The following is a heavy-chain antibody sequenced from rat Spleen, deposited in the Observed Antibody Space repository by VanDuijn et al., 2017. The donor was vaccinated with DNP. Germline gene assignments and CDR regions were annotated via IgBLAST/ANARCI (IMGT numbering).Heavy chain of an antibody. J-gene: IGHJ3*01. V-gene: IGHV2-27*01. Sequence: QVQLKESGPGLVQPSQTLSLTCTVSGFSLTTYPVHWIRQPPGKSLEWLGMIQSGARTNYNSGLKSRLTITRDTSKSQVFLKMSSVQTEDTAMYFCARTGNPPFAYWGQGTLVTVSS. D-gene: IGHD3-1*01. CDR1: GFSLTTYP. CDR3: ARTGNPPFAY. CDR2: IQSGART.